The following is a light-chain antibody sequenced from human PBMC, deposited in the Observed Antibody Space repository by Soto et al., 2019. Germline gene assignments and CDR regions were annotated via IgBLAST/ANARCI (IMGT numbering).Light chain of an antibody. V-gene: IGKV3-11*01. J-gene: IGKJ4*01. CDR1: QSVSSY. CDR3: PQRSNWPPLT. Sequence: EIVLTQSPATLSLSPGERATLSCRASQSVSSYLAWYQQKPGQAPRLLIYDASNRATGIPARFSGSGSGTDFTLTISSLEPEDFAVYYCPQRSNWPPLTFGGGTKV. CDR2: DAS.